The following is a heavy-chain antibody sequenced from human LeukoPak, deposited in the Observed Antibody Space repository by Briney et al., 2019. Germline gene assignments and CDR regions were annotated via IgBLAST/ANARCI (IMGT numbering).Heavy chain of an antibody. CDR2: INPNSGGT. Sequence: ASVKVSCKASGYTFTGYYMHWVRQAPGQGLEWMGWINPNSGGTNYAQKFQGRVTMTRDTSISTAYMELSRLRSDDTAVYYCARESVSGDDILTGANPYWGQGTLVTVSS. CDR1: GYTFTGYY. D-gene: IGHD3-9*01. J-gene: IGHJ4*02. V-gene: IGHV1-2*02. CDR3: ARESVSGDDILTGANPY.